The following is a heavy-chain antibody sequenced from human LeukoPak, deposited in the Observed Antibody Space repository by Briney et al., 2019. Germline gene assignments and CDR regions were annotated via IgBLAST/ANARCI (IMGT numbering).Heavy chain of an antibody. CDR3: ARGVVIAPQTFDY. D-gene: IGHD2-21*01. V-gene: IGHV4-59*01. CDR1: GGSISTYY. CDR2: IYYSEST. Sequence: SETLSLTCTVSGGSISTYYWSWVRQPPGKGLEWIAYIYYSESTNYNPSLKTRVTISVDTSKDQFSLKLSSVTAADTAVYYCARGVVIAPQTFDYWGQGTLVTVSS. J-gene: IGHJ4*02.